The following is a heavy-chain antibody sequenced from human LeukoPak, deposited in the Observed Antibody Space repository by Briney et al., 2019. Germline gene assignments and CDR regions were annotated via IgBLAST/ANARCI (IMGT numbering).Heavy chain of an antibody. CDR2: ISAYNGNT. D-gene: IGHD2-21*02. V-gene: IGHV1-18*01. J-gene: IGHJ3*02. CDR1: GYIFTSYG. Sequence: SVTXXCKASGYIFTSYGINWVRQAPGQGLEWMGWISAYNGNTNYAQKLQGRVTMTTDTSTSTAYMELRSLRSDDTAVYYCXXDXXXCGXDCYRIGAFDIWGQGTMVTVSS. CDR3: XXDXXXCGXDCYRIGAFDI.